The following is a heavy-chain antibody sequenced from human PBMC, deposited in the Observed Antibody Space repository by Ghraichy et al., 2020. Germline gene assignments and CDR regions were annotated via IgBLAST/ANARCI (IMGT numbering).Heavy chain of an antibody. Sequence: SLNISCTVSGGSISSGDYYWSWIRQPPGKGLEWIGYIYYSGSTYYNPSLKSRVTISVDTSKNQFSLKLSSVTAADTAVYYCARGPGVRGYDFWSGYLLGPMDVWGKGTTVTVSS. J-gene: IGHJ6*03. V-gene: IGHV4-30-4*08. D-gene: IGHD3-3*01. CDR1: GGSISSGDYY. CDR2: IYYSGST. CDR3: ARGPGVRGYDFWSGYLLGPMDV.